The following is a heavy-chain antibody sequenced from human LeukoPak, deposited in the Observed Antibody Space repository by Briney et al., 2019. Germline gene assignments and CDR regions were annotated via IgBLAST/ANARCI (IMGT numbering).Heavy chain of an antibody. CDR2: ISSSSSYI. J-gene: IGHJ4*02. D-gene: IGHD3-22*01. Sequence: GGSLRLSCAASGFTFSSYAMHWVRQAPGKGLEWVSSISSSSSYIYYADSVKGRFTISRDNAKNSLYLQMNSLRAEDTAVYYCAKGHTYYYDSSGYYSPDPFDYWGQGTLVTVSS. CDR1: GFTFSSYA. CDR3: AKGHTYYYDSSGYYSPDPFDY. V-gene: IGHV3-21*01.